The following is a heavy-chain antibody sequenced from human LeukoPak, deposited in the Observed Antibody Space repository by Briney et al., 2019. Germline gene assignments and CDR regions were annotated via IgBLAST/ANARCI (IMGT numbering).Heavy chain of an antibody. CDR1: GFSFSSYV. CDR3: AKGGGYSLYYFNS. Sequence: GGSLRLSCAASGFSFSSYVVSWVRQAPGKGPEWVSIISDSGVNTYYADSVKGRFTISRDNSEKTLFLQMNSLRAEDTAVYYCAKGGGYSLYYFNSWGQGTLVTVSA. D-gene: IGHD3-22*01. V-gene: IGHV3-23*01. J-gene: IGHJ4*02. CDR2: ISDSGVNT.